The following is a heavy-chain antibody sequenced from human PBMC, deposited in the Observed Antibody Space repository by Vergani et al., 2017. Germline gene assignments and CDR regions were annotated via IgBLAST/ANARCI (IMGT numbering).Heavy chain of an antibody. CDR2: INHSGST. CDR1: GGSFSGYY. CDR3: ARPGRKYSYGSRNWFDP. D-gene: IGHD3-10*01. J-gene: IGHJ5*02. Sequence: QVQLQQWGAGLLKPSETLSLTCAVDGGSFSGYYWSWIRQPPGKGLEWIGEINHSGSTNYNPSLKSRVTISVDTSKNQFSLKLSSVTSADTAVYYCARPGRKYSYGSRNWFDPWGQGTLVTVSS. V-gene: IGHV4-34*01.